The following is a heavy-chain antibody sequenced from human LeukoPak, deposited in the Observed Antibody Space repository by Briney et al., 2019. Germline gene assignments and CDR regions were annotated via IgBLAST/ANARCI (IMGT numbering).Heavy chain of an antibody. CDR2: FYYSGST. J-gene: IGHJ4*02. D-gene: IGHD1-26*01. CDR3: ARGQGGNYYLNYFDY. Sequence: SLTVSLTCTVSGGSISTYYWSWIRQPPGKGLEWIGHFYYSGSTNYNPSLKSRVTISVDTSRNQFSLKLTSVTAADTAVYYCARGQGGNYYLNYFDYWGQGALVTVSS. V-gene: IGHV4-59*01. CDR1: GGSISTYY.